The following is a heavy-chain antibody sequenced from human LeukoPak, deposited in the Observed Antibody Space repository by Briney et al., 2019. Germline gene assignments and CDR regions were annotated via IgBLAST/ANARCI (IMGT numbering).Heavy chain of an antibody. CDR2: INSDVSST. CDR1: GFTFSNYA. V-gene: IGHV3-74*01. CDR3: ATTHEYSSSFDY. J-gene: IGHJ4*02. D-gene: IGHD6-6*01. Sequence: GGSLRLSCVASGFTFSNYAMSWVRQAPGKGRVWVSRINSDVSSTSYADSVKGRFTISRDNAKNTLYLQMNSLRAEDTAVYYCATTHEYSSSFDYWGQGPLVTVSS.